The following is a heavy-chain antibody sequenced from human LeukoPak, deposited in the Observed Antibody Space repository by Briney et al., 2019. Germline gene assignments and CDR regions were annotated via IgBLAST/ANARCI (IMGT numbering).Heavy chain of an antibody. V-gene: IGHV4-4*07. CDR2: IFASGET. J-gene: IGHJ5*01. D-gene: IGHD1-20*01. CDR1: GDSISTSY. Sequence: SETLSLTCTVSGDSISTSYWSWIRQPAGKRMEWIGRIFASGETNYNPSLESRVIMSRDTSNNQLFLRLTSVTAADTAVYYCARDRYTWHDRDWFDSWGQRTLVTVSS. CDR3: ARDRYTWHDRDWFDS.